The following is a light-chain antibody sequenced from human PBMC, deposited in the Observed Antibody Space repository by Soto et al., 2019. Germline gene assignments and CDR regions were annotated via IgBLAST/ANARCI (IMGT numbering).Light chain of an antibody. CDR1: QSVLYSSNNKNY. V-gene: IGKV4-1*01. CDR2: WAS. Sequence: DIVMTQSPDSLAVSLGERATINCKSSQSVLYSSNNKNYFAWYQQKPGQPPKLLIHWASTRESGVPDRFSGSGSGTDCNLTISSLQAADVAVYYCQQYYSTPFTFGPGTKVDIK. J-gene: IGKJ3*01. CDR3: QQYYSTPFT.